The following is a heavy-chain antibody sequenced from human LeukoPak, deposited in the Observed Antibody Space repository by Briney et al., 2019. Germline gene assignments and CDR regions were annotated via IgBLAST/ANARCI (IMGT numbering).Heavy chain of an antibody. CDR3: ARDRSVFFFDC. Sequence: ASVKVSCKASGYTFTGSYIHWVRQAPGQGLEWMGWINPNSGDTHYAQKFQGRVTMTGDTSIDTACMELSRLRSDDTALYYCARDRSVFFFDCWGQGTLVTVSS. CDR1: GYTFTGSY. D-gene: IGHD3-3*01. V-gene: IGHV1-2*02. CDR2: INPNSGDT. J-gene: IGHJ4*02.